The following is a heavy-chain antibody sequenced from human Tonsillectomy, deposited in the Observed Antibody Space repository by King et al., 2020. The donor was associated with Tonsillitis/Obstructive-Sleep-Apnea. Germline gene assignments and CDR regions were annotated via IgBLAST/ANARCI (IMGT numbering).Heavy chain of an antibody. CDR2: INPNSGGT. J-gene: IGHJ6*02. D-gene: IGHD3-3*01. CDR3: ARDGVTIFGVVINGMDV. Sequence: VQLVESGAEVKKPGASVKVSCKASGYTFTGNYMHWVRQAPGQGLEWMGWINPNSGGTNYAQKFQGRVTMTRDTSISTAYMELSRLGSDDTAVYYCARDGVTIFGVVINGMDVWGQGTTVTVSS. V-gene: IGHV1-2*02. CDR1: GYTFTGNY.